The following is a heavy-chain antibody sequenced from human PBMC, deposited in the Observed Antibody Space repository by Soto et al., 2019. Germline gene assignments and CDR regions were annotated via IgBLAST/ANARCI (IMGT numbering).Heavy chain of an antibody. V-gene: IGHV5-51*01. CDR2: IYPGDSDT. D-gene: IGHD3-22*01. J-gene: IGHJ6*02. CDR3: ARHGIDYYDSSGYSGLGMDV. CDR1: GYSFTSYW. Sequence: GESLKISCKGSGYSFTSYWIGWVRQMPGKGLEWMGIIYPGDSDTRYSPSFQGQVTISADNSISTAYLQWSSLKASDTAMYYCARHGIDYYDSSGYSGLGMDVWGQGTTVTVSS.